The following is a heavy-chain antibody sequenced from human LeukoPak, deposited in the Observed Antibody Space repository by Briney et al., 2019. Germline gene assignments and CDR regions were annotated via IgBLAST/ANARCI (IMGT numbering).Heavy chain of an antibody. Sequence: GASVKVSCEASGYTFTGYYMHWMRQAPGQGLEWMGWINPDSGGTNYAPKLQGRVTMTRDTSISTAYMELSSLRSEDTAVYYCARGVVGATTDLDYWGQGTLVTVSS. J-gene: IGHJ4*02. V-gene: IGHV1-2*02. CDR1: GYTFTGYY. D-gene: IGHD1-26*01. CDR2: INPDSGGT. CDR3: ARGVVGATTDLDY.